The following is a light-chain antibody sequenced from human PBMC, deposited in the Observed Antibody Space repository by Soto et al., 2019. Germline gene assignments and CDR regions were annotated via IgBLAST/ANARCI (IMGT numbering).Light chain of an antibody. CDR1: SRDVGGYNY. J-gene: IGLJ1*01. CDR3: CSYTITSTLFD. CDR2: EVN. V-gene: IGLV2-14*01. Sequence: QSVLTQPASVSGYPGQSITITCTGSSRDVGGYNYVSWFQYHPGRAPKLLIYEVNDRPSGISNRFSGSKSGNTASLTISGLLPDDEADYFCCSYTITSTLFDFGTGTKVTVL.